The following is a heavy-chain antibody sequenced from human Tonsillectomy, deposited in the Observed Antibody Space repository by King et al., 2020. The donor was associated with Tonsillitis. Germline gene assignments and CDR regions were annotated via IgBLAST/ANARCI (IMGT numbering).Heavy chain of an antibody. CDR1: GFTFSSYS. D-gene: IGHD4-11*01. J-gene: IGHJ6*02. Sequence: QLVQSGGGLVQPGGSLRLSCAAAGFTFSSYSMNWVRQAPGKGLQWVSYISSSISTIYYADSVKGRFTISRDNAKNSLYLQTTSLRAEDTAVYYCARGITVTTAAMDVWGQGTTVTVSS. CDR3: ARGITVTTAAMDV. CDR2: ISSSISTI. V-gene: IGHV3-48*01.